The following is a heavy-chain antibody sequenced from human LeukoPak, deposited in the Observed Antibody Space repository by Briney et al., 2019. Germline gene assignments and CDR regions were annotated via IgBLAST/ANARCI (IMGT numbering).Heavy chain of an antibody. V-gene: IGHV3-30*18. D-gene: IGHD3-9*01. Sequence: GGSLRLSCAASGFTFSSYGMHWVRQAPGKGLEWVAVISYDGSNKYYADSVKGRFTISRDNSKNTLYLQMNSLRAEDTAVYYCAKDRFGNYDILTGPLVYWGQGTLVTVSS. J-gene: IGHJ4*02. CDR1: GFTFSSYG. CDR2: ISYDGSNK. CDR3: AKDRFGNYDILTGPLVY.